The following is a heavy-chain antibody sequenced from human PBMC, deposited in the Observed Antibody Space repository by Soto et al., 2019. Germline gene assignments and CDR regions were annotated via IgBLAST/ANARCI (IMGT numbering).Heavy chain of an antibody. CDR2: LHPCDSDT. Sequence: PGEALKISCKGSGYSFTNYWIGSVRQMPRKGLEYMGILHPCDSDTRYNPSFQGQVTIPADKSISTAFLPWRSLKASDTAMYYCARHDVGTGPYTYYYYGMDVWGPGTTVTVSS. CDR1: GYSFTNYW. D-gene: IGHD2-2*02. V-gene: IGHV5-51*01. CDR3: ARHDVGTGPYTYYYYGMDV. J-gene: IGHJ6*02.